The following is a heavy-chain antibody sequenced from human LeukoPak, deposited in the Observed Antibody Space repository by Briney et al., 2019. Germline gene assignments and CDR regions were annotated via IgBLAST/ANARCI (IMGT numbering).Heavy chain of an antibody. Sequence: SVKVSCKASGGTFSSYAISWVRQAPGQGLEWMGRIIPIFGTANYAQKFQGRVTITTDESTSTAYMELSSLRSEDTAVYYCARDLTSGYFHGHYWGQGTLVTVSS. CDR3: ARDLTSGYFHGHY. CDR2: IIPIFGTA. J-gene: IGHJ4*02. CDR1: GGTFSSYA. D-gene: IGHD3-22*01. V-gene: IGHV1-69*05.